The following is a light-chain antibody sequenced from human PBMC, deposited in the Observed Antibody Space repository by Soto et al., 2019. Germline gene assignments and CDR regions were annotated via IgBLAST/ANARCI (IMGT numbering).Light chain of an antibody. CDR1: GIDVGFCNY. CDR3: SSYTSATTYV. V-gene: IGLV2-14*01. J-gene: IGLJ1*01. Sequence: QSVLTRXSSVSGSPGQSITIACHGTGIDVGFCNYESWYEQYPGEAPKAIIYDVSHRPAGVSDRFSGSKSGNTASLTISGLQTQDEADYYCSSYTSATTYVFGTGTKVTVL. CDR2: DVS.